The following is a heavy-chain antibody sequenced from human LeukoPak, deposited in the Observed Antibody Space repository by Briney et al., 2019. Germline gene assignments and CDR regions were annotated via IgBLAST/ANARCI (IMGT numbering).Heavy chain of an antibody. Sequence: ASVKVSCKASGYTFTGYYMHWVRQAPGQGLEWMGIINPSGGSTSYAQKFQGRVTMTRDMSTSTVYMELSSLRSEDTAVYYCARAGIAVAGTDWFDPWGQGTLVTVSS. D-gene: IGHD6-19*01. V-gene: IGHV1-46*01. CDR3: ARAGIAVAGTDWFDP. CDR2: INPSGGST. CDR1: GYTFTGYY. J-gene: IGHJ5*02.